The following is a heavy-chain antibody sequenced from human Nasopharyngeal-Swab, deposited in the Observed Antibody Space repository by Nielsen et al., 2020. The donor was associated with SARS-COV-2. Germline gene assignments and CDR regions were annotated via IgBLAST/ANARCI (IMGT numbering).Heavy chain of an antibody. CDR2: ISWNSGNI. J-gene: IGHJ4*02. Sequence: GGSLRLSCAASGFTFENYAMHWVRQAPGKGLEWVSGISWNSGNIGYVDSVKGRFTISRDNAKNSLYLLVNSLRSEDTALYYCARGTADYSNPSFDYWGQGTLVTVPS. CDR1: GFTFENYA. CDR3: ARGTADYSNPSFDY. D-gene: IGHD4-11*01. V-gene: IGHV3-9*01.